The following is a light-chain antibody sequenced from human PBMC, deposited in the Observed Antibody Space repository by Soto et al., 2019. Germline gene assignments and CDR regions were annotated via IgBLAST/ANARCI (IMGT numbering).Light chain of an antibody. Sequence: EIVLTQSPGTLSLSPGERATLSCMAIQSFGNNYLAWYQHKPGQATRLLIYNSFIRTSGIPDRFSGSGSGTDFTLTIDRLESEDFAVYYCQQYGSSPPITFGQGTRLEIK. CDR2: NSF. J-gene: IGKJ5*01. CDR1: QSFGNNY. V-gene: IGKV3-20*01. CDR3: QQYGSSPPIT.